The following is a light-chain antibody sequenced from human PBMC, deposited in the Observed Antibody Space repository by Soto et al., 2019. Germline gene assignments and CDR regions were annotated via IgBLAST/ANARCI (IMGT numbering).Light chain of an antibody. Sequence: QSALAQPPSASGTPGQRVTISCSGSSSNIGGNSVNWYQQLPGTAPKLLIYSKNQRPSGVPDRFSGSKSGTSASLAISGLQSDDGADYFCAAWDDSLDGYVFGTGTKVTVL. CDR3: AAWDDSLDGYV. CDR2: SKN. J-gene: IGLJ1*01. CDR1: SSNIGGNS. V-gene: IGLV1-44*01.